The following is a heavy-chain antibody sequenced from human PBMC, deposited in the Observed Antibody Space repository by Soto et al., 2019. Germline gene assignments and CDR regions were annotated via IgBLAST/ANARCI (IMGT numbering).Heavy chain of an antibody. CDR3: ARDLGYCSSTSCYPATLFDY. CDR2: ISSSGSTI. V-gene: IGHV3-11*01. Sequence: QVQLVESGGGLVKPGGSLRLSCAASGFTFSDYYMSWIRQAPGKGLEWVSYISSSGSTIYYADSVKGRFTISRDNAKNSLYLQMNSLRAEDTAVYYCARDLGYCSSTSCYPATLFDYWGQGTLVTVSS. D-gene: IGHD2-2*01. J-gene: IGHJ4*02. CDR1: GFTFSDYY.